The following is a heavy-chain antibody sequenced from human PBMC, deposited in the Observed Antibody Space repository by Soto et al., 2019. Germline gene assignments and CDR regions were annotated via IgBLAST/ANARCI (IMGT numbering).Heavy chain of an antibody. CDR2: FDPEDGET. Sequence: GASVKVSCKVSGYTLTELSMHWVRQAPGKGLEWMGGFDPEDGETIYAQKFQGRVTMTEDTSTDTAYMELSSLRSEDTAVYYCATPIAAAGTNWFDPWGQGTLVTVSS. CDR1: GYTLTELS. V-gene: IGHV1-24*01. J-gene: IGHJ5*02. D-gene: IGHD6-13*01. CDR3: ATPIAAAGTNWFDP.